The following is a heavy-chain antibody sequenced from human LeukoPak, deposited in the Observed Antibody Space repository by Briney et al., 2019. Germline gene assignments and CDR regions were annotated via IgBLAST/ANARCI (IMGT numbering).Heavy chain of an antibody. CDR3: AKGSSTYSITSYWYFDL. J-gene: IGHJ2*01. CDR1: GFTFSSYW. Sequence: GGSLRLSCAASGFTFSSYWMTWVRQAPGKGLEWVAHINEDGSETYYVDSVKGRFTISRDNAKNSVDLQMNSLRAEDTAVYYCAKGSSTYSITSYWYFDLWGRGTLVTVSS. V-gene: IGHV3-7*03. D-gene: IGHD6-13*01. CDR2: INEDGSET.